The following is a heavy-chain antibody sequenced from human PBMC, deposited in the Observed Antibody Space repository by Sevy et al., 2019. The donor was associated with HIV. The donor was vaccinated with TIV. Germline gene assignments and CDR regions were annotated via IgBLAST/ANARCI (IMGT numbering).Heavy chain of an antibody. Sequence: SETLSLTCTVSGGSISSYYWSWIRQPAGKGLEWIGRIYTSGSTNYNPSLKSRVTMSVDTSKNQFSLKLSSVTAADTSVYYCASLGSSRCFDYWGQGTLVTVSS. CDR1: GGSISSYY. V-gene: IGHV4-4*07. CDR3: ASLGSSRCFDY. CDR2: IYTSGST. J-gene: IGHJ4*02. D-gene: IGHD2-2*01.